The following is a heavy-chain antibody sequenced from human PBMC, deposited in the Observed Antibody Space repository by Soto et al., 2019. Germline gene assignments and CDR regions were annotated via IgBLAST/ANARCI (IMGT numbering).Heavy chain of an antibody. J-gene: IGHJ6*02. Sequence: ASVKVSCKASGYTFTSYGISWVRQAPGQGLEWMGWISAYNGNTNYAQKLQGRVTMTTDTSTSTAYMELRSLRSDDTAVYYCARAGDGYKNCYYYYGMDVWGQGTTVTVSS. D-gene: IGHD5-12*01. CDR3: ARAGDGYKNCYYYYGMDV. V-gene: IGHV1-18*01. CDR2: ISAYNGNT. CDR1: GYTFTSYG.